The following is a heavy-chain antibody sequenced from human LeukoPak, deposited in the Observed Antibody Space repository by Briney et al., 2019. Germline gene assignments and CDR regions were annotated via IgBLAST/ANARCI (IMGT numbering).Heavy chain of an antibody. V-gene: IGHV1-2*02. Sequence: ASVKVSCKASGYTFTGYYMHWVRQAPGQGLEWMGWINPNSGGTNYAQKFQGRVTMTRDTSISSAYMELSRLRSDDTAVYYCARLYCSGGSCYSGVRYFDLWGRGTLVTVSS. CDR3: ARLYCSGGSCYSGVRYFDL. CDR2: INPNSGGT. CDR1: GYTFTGYY. J-gene: IGHJ2*01. D-gene: IGHD2-15*01.